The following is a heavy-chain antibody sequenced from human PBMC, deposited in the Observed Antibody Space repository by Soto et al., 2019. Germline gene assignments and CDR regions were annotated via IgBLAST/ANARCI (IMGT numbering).Heavy chain of an antibody. Sequence: GESLKISCNGSGYSFTIYWIGWVRQMPGKGLEWMGIIYPGDSDTRYSPSFQGQVTISADKSISTAYLQWSSLKASDTAMYYCARVGDIVVVPAGAYYGMDVWGQGTTVTVSS. J-gene: IGHJ6*02. V-gene: IGHV5-51*01. CDR2: IYPGDSDT. CDR1: GYSFTIYW. D-gene: IGHD2-2*01. CDR3: ARVGDIVVVPAGAYYGMDV.